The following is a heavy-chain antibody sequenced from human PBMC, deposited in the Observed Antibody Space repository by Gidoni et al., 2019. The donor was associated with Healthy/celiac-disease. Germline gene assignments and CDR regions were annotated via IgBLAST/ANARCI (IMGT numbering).Heavy chain of an antibody. Sequence: QVQLQESGPGLVKPSQTLSLTSPVSGGSTSRCDYYWTWLRPPPGKGLEWIGYIYSSGSTYYNPSLKSRVTISVDTSKNQFSLKLSSVTAADTAVYYCARGYCSSTSCYTDYYYYGMDVWGQGTTVTVSS. CDR2: IYSSGST. CDR1: GGSTSRCDYY. CDR3: ARGYCSSTSCYTDYYYYGMDV. J-gene: IGHJ6*02. D-gene: IGHD2-2*02. V-gene: IGHV4-30-4*01.